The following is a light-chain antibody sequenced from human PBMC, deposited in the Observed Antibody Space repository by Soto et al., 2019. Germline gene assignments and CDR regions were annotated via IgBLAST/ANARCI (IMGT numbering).Light chain of an antibody. Sequence: DFVMTQSPLSLPVTPGEPASISCRSSQSLLNSEGHSYLDWYLQKPGQPPQLLIFLGSCRASGVPDRFSGSGSGTDFTLKISRVEAEDVGVYYCMQRLRTPLTFGGGTKVEIE. CDR1: QSLLNSEGHSY. V-gene: IGKV2-28*01. J-gene: IGKJ4*01. CDR2: LGS. CDR3: MQRLRTPLT.